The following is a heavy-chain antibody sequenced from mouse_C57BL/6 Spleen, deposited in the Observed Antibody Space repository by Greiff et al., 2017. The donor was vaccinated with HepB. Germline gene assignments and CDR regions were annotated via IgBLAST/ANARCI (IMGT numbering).Heavy chain of an antibody. CDR2: IYPGSGST. CDR3: ATIEGYDYYWYFDV. Sequence: QVQLKQPGAELVKPGASVKMSCKASGYTFTSYWITWVKQRPGQGLEWIGDIYPGSGSTNYNEKFKSKATLTVDTSSSTAYMQLSSLTSEDSAVYYCATIEGYDYYWYFDVWGTGTTVTVSS. V-gene: IGHV1-55*01. CDR1: GYTFTSYW. D-gene: IGHD2-4*01. J-gene: IGHJ1*03.